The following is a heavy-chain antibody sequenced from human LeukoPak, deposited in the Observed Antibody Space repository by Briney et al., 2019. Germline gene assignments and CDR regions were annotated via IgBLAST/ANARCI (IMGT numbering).Heavy chain of an antibody. V-gene: IGHV4-59*01. CDR2: IYYSGST. D-gene: IGHD2-15*01. J-gene: IGHJ5*02. CDR3: ARTGSSDWFDP. Sequence: PSETLSLTCTVSGGSISRYYWSWIRQPPGKGLEWIGYIYYSGSTNYNPSLKSRVTISVDTSKNQFSLKLSSVTAADTAVYYCARTGSSDWFDPWGQGTLVTVSS. CDR1: GGSISRYY.